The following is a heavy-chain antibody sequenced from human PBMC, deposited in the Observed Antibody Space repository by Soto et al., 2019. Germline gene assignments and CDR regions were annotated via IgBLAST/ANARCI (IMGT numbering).Heavy chain of an antibody. Sequence: GASVKVSCKASGYTFTRYYMHWVRQAPGQGLEWMGIINPSGGSTSYAQKFQGRVTMTRDTSTSTVYMELSSLRSEDTAVYYCARDLGIAVANNWFDPWGQGTLVTVSS. CDR3: ARDLGIAVANNWFDP. CDR2: INPSGGST. CDR1: GYTFTRYY. D-gene: IGHD6-19*01. V-gene: IGHV1-46*01. J-gene: IGHJ5*02.